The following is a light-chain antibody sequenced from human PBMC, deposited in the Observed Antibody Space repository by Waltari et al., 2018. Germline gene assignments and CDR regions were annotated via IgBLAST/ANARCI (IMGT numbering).Light chain of an antibody. V-gene: IGKV3-11*01. CDR1: QSVNSF. CDR3: QQRANWPYT. Sequence: EVVLTQSPATLSLSPGERATLSCRASQSVNSFLAWYQQKPGQAPRPLIYDASTRATGIPARFSGSASGTDFTLTISSLEPEDFAVYYCQQRANWPYTFGRGTELEIK. CDR2: DAS. J-gene: IGKJ2*01.